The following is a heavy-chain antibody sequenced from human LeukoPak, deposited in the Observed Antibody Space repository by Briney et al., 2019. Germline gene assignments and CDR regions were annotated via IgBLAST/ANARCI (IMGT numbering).Heavy chain of an antibody. V-gene: IGHV4-59*01. CDR3: ARVPRSGSSWYDRGSPWFDP. CDR1: GGSINSYY. D-gene: IGHD6-13*01. Sequence: SETLSLTCTVSGGSINSYYWSWIRQAPGKGLEWIGYISYSGTTNYNPSLKSRLSMSVDTSKNQFSLKLSSVTAADTAVYYCARVPRSGSSWYDRGSPWFDPWGQGTLVTVSS. J-gene: IGHJ5*02. CDR2: ISYSGTT.